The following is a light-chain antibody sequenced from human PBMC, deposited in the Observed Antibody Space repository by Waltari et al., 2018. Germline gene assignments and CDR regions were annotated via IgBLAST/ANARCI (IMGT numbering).Light chain of an antibody. CDR3: SSQSSNNGVL. CDR2: DVS. CDR1: SNDVGGYNS. V-gene: IGLV2-14*01. Sequence: QSALTQPASVSGSPGQSVTIFCTGTSNDVGGYNSVSWYQEHPGEAPRVLIYDVSDRPSGVSDRFSGATTGNTASLTIPGLQAEDEADYYGSSQSSNNGVLFGRGTKLTV. J-gene: IGLJ2*01.